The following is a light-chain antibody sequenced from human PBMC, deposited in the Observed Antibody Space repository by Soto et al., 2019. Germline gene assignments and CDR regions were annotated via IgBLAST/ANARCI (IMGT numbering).Light chain of an antibody. Sequence: EIVLTQSPATLSLSPGERATISCRASQSFSSYLAWYQQKPGQAPRLLIYDASKRATGIPARFSGRGSGTDFTLTISSLEPEDFAVYYCQQLSNWPPVITFRKATRLEIK. J-gene: IGKJ5*01. CDR1: QSFSSY. CDR2: DAS. V-gene: IGKV3-11*01. CDR3: QQLSNWPPVIT.